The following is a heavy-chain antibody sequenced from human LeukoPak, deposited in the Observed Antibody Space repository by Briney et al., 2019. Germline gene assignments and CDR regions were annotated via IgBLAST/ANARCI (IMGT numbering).Heavy chain of an antibody. Sequence: SETLSLTCTVSGGSMSSYYWTWFRQPPGKGLEWIGYIYYSGSTNYNPSLKSRVTISVDTSKNQFSLKLTSVTAADTAVYYCAATNYYYSTYSVDYWGQGTLVTVSS. D-gene: IGHD3-16*01. CDR2: IYYSGST. CDR3: AATNYYYSTYSVDY. J-gene: IGHJ4*02. V-gene: IGHV4-59*08. CDR1: GGSMSSYY.